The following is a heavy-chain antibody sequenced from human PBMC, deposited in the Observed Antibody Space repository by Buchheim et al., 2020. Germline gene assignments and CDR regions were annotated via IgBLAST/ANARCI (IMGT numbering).Heavy chain of an antibody. CDR1: GFTFSSYG. D-gene: IGHD3-3*01. CDR3: AKVQGFLEWLLIDY. Sequence: QVQLVESGGGVVQPGRSLRLSCAASGFTFSSYGMHWVRQAPGKGLEWVAVISYDGSNKYYADSAKGRFTISRDNSKNTLYLQMNSLRAEDTAVYYCAKVQGFLEWLLIDYWGQGTL. V-gene: IGHV3-30*18. J-gene: IGHJ4*02. CDR2: ISYDGSNK.